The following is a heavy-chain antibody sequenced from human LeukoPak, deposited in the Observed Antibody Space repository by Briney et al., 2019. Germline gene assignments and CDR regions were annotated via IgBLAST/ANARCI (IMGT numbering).Heavy chain of an antibody. D-gene: IGHD4-17*01. V-gene: IGHV4-39*07. J-gene: IGHJ4*02. CDR3: ARDVTTAVDY. CDR2: IYYSGST. CDR1: GGSISSSSYY. Sequence: SETLSLTCTVSGGSISSSSYYWGWIRQPPGKGLEWIGSIYYSGSTYYNPSLKSRVTISVDTSKNQFSLKPSSVTAADTAVYYCARDVTTAVDYWGQGTLVTVSS.